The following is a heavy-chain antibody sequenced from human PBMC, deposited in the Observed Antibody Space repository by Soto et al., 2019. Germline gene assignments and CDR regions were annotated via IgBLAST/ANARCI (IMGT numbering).Heavy chain of an antibody. CDR2: ISGSGHAT. V-gene: IGHV3-23*01. J-gene: IGHJ4*02. CDR3: AKGRYFDSSGGCANY. Sequence: DVKLLESGGGLFPPGASATLSCLTSGFVFDNYAMSWVRQSPGRGLEWLAAISGSGHATYYTQSVQGRFVISRDKSKKTVSLQMNNLRAEDTAVYYCAKGRYFDSSGGCANYWGLGTLVTVSS. CDR1: GFVFDNYA. D-gene: IGHD3-22*01.